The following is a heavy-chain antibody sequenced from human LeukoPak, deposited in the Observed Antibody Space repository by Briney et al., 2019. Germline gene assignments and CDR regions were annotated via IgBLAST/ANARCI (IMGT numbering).Heavy chain of an antibody. CDR2: IYTSGST. CDR1: GGSISSYY. D-gene: IGHD5-18*01. J-gene: IGHJ6*03. Sequence: SETLSLTCTVSGGSISSYYWSWIRQPAGKGLEWIGRIYTSGSTNYNPSLKSRVTISVDTSKNQFSLKLSSVTAADTAVYYCARLGSFIGYSYGSPFHYYYYMDVWGKGTTVTISS. V-gene: IGHV4-4*07. CDR3: ARLGSFIGYSYGSPFHYYYYMDV.